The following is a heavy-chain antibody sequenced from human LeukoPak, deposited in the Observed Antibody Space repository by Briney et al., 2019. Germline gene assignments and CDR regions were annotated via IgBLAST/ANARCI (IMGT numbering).Heavy chain of an antibody. V-gene: IGHV3-53*01. CDR1: GFTVSSNY. CDR2: IYSVGST. J-gene: IGHJ4*02. D-gene: IGHD2/OR15-2a*01. Sequence: GGSLRLSCAASGFTVSSNYMSWVRQAPGKWLEWVSVIYSVGSTYYADSVKGRSTISRDNSKNKLYLQMNSLRAADTAVYYCARAVEAESPFDYWGQGTLVTVSS. CDR3: ARAVEAESPFDY.